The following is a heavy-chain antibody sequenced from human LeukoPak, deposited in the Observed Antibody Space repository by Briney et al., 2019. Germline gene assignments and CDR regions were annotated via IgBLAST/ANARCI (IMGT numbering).Heavy chain of an antibody. CDR1: GYRFSSSG. V-gene: IGHV1-18*01. CDR3: ARVRDSDNWWGAFDI. Sequence: ASVKVSCKASGYRFSSSGITWVRQAPGQGPEWMGWISTVNGNSRCAQNFQGRVTLTTDTSTNTAHLELTSLRSDDTAIYDCARVRDSDNWWGAFDIWGQGTMVTVSS. D-gene: IGHD1-1*01. CDR2: ISTVNGNS. J-gene: IGHJ3*02.